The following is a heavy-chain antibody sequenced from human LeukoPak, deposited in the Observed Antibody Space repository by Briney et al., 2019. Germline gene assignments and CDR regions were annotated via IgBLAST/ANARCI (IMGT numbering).Heavy chain of an antibody. J-gene: IGHJ4*02. CDR1: GFTFSSYG. V-gene: IGHV3-33*06. CDR3: AKGNDFWSGYLDY. D-gene: IGHD3-3*01. Sequence: GGSLRLXCAASGFTFSSYGMHWVRQAPGKGLEWVAVIWYDGSNKYYADSVKGRFTISRDNSKNTLYLQMNSLRAEDTAVYYCAKGNDFWSGYLDYWGQGTLVTVSS. CDR2: IWYDGSNK.